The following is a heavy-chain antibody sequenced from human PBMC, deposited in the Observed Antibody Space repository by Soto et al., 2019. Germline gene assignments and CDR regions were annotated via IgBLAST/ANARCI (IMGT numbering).Heavy chain of an antibody. CDR3: ANWSQREHAFDF. Sequence: PGGPLRLSCAASGFSFRGKNYLTLVLQAPGKGLEWVSGLYDTDDTYYADSAKGRFSVTRDNSNNTHYLQLHSLRPDVTALYFYANWSQREHAFDFWGLGTMVTVSS. CDR1: GFSFRGKNY. J-gene: IGHJ3*01. V-gene: IGHV3-53*01. CDR2: LYDTDDT. D-gene: IGHD1-1*01.